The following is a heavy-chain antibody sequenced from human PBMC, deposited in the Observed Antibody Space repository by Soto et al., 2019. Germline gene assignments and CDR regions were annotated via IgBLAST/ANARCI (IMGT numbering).Heavy chain of an antibody. Sequence: SVKGSCKASGDAFTTGIHWVRQAPGQRLECMGWINPGNNNIKYSEDFQGRVTFTSDTSASTVYMEMNSLRLEDTAVYYCARDGGHQPSYFNGGSCLTVRVYWGRG. D-gene: IGHD2-15*01. CDR1: GDAFTTG. CDR3: ARDGGHQPSYFNGGSCLTVRVY. J-gene: IGHJ4*02. CDR2: INPGNNNI. V-gene: IGHV1-3*01.